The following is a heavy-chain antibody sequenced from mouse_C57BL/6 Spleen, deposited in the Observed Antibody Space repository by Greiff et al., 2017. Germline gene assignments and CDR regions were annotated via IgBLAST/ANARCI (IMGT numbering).Heavy chain of an antibody. CDR1: GFNIKDDY. CDR3: TTRDYGSSYENFDY. D-gene: IGHD1-1*01. CDR2: IDPENGDT. V-gene: IGHV14-4*01. J-gene: IGHJ2*01. Sequence: EVQLQQSGAELVRPGASVKLSCTASGFNIKDDYMHWVKQRPEQGLEWIGWIDPENGDTEYASKFQGKATITADTSSNTAYLQLSSLPSEDTAVYYCTTRDYGSSYENFDYWGQGTTLTVSS.